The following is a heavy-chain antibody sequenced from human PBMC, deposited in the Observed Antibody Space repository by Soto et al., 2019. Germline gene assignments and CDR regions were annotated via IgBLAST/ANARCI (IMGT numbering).Heavy chain of an antibody. J-gene: IGHJ3*02. Sequence: SETLSLTCTVSGGSISSYYWSWIRRPPGKGLEWIGYIYYSGSTNYNPSLKSRVTISVDTSKNQFSLKLSSVTAADTAVYYCARVHGPGGAFDIWGQGTMVTVSS. V-gene: IGHV4-59*01. CDR2: IYYSGST. D-gene: IGHD3-10*01. CDR1: GGSISSYY. CDR3: ARVHGPGGAFDI.